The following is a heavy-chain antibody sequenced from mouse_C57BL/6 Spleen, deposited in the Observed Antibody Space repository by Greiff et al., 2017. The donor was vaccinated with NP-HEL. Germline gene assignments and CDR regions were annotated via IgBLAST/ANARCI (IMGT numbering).Heavy chain of an antibody. J-gene: IGHJ2*01. D-gene: IGHD4-1*02. CDR3: AREPTGTRSFDY. Sequence: VQLQQPGAELVKPGASVKMSCTASGYNFTSYWITWVKQRPGQGLEWIGDIYPGSGSTTYNEKFKSKATLTVDTSSSTAYMQLSSLTSEDSAVYYCAREPTGTRSFDYWGQGTTLTASA. CDR2: IYPGSGST. CDR1: GYNFTSYW. V-gene: IGHV1-55*01.